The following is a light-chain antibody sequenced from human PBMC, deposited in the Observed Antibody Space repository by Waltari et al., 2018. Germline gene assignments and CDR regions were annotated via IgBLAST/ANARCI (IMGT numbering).Light chain of an antibody. CDR2: ENT. CDR3: GTWDSSLSGAV. J-gene: IGLJ7*01. CDR1: SSNIGHNY. V-gene: IGLV1-51*02. Sequence: QSVLTQPPSVSAAPGQRVTISCSGGSSNIGHNYVSWYRQFPGTAPKLLIYENTGRPSGIPGRFSGAKSGTSATLDITGLQAGDEAEYYCGTWDSSLSGAVFGGGTHLTVL.